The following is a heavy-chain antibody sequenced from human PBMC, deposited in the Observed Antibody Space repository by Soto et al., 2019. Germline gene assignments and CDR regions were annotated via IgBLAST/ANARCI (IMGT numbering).Heavy chain of an antibody. D-gene: IGHD5-18*01. CDR1: GFTFSSYA. Sequence: GGSLRLSCAASGFTFSSYAMSWVRQAPGKGLEWVAVIWYDGSNKYYADSVKGRFTISRDNSKNTLYLQMNSLRAEDTAVYYCARDGEGYSYGYGLMDVWGQGTTVTVSS. J-gene: IGHJ6*02. V-gene: IGHV3-33*08. CDR3: ARDGEGYSYGYGLMDV. CDR2: IWYDGSNK.